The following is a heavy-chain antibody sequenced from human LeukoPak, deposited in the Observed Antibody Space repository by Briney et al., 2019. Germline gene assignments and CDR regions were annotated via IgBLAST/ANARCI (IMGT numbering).Heavy chain of an antibody. D-gene: IGHD5-18*01. CDR3: ARLDAFDTAMNRNWFDP. J-gene: IGHJ5*02. CDR2: IGAYNGNT. Sequence: ASVKVSCKASGYTFTSYGISWVRQAPGQGLEWMGWIGAYNGNTNYAQKLQGRVTMTTDTSTSTAYMELRSLRSDDTAVYYCARLDAFDTAMNRNWFDPWGQGTLVTVSS. V-gene: IGHV1-18*01. CDR1: GYTFTSYG.